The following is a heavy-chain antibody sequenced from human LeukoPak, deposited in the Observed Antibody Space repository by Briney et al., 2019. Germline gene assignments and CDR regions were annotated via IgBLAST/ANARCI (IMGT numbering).Heavy chain of an antibody. CDR3: ARGGGYTMVRGVITPSMDV. V-gene: IGHV1-46*01. Sequence: ASVKVSCKASGYTFTSHYMHWVRQAPGQGLEWMGIINPSGGSTSYAQKFQGRVTMTRDTSTSTVYMELSSLRSEDTAVYYCARGGGYTMVRGVITPSMDVWGKGTTVTVSS. J-gene: IGHJ6*03. CDR1: GYTFTSHY. D-gene: IGHD3-10*01. CDR2: INPSGGST.